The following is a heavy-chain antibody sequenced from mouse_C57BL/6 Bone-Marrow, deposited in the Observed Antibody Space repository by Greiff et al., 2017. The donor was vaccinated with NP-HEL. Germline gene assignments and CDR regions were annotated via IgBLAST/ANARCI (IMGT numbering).Heavy chain of an antibody. CDR2: IYPRSGNT. CDR3: ENYYGPYYAMDY. D-gene: IGHD1-1*01. Sequence: QVQLKQSGAELARPGASVKLSCKASGYTFTSYGISWVKQRTGQGLEWLGEIYPRSGNTYYNEKFKGKATLTADKSSRTAYMELRSLTAEDSAVYFGENYYGPYYAMDYWGQGTSVTVSA. J-gene: IGHJ4*01. V-gene: IGHV1-81*01. CDR1: GYTFTSYG.